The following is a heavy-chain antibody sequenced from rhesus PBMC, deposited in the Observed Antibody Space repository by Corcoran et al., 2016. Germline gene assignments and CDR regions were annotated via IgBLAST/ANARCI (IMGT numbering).Heavy chain of an antibody. CDR1: GGSFSGYY. V-gene: IGHV4-165*01. J-gene: IGHJ4*01. CDR2: ISGISGST. Sequence: QVQLQESGPGLVKPSETLSLTCAVSGGSFSGYYWGWIRQPPGKGLEWIGYISGISGSTDYNPSLKSRVTISTDTSKNQFSLKLSSVTAADTAVYYCARDSSGWYGFDYWGQGVLVTVSS. D-gene: IGHD6-31*01. CDR3: ARDSSGWYGFDY.